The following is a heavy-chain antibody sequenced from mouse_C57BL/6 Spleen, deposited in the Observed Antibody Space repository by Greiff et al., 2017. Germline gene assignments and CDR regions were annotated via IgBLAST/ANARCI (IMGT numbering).Heavy chain of an antibody. Sequence: VQLQQPGAELVKPGASVKMSCKASGYTFTSYWITWVKQRPGQGLEWIGDLYPGSGSTNYNEKFKSKATLTGDTSSSTAYMQLSSLTSEDSAVYYCARWGGYDGGLDYWGQGTTLTVSS. CDR1: GYTFTSYW. J-gene: IGHJ2*01. D-gene: IGHD2-2*01. CDR2: LYPGSGST. CDR3: ARWGGYDGGLDY. V-gene: IGHV1-55*01.